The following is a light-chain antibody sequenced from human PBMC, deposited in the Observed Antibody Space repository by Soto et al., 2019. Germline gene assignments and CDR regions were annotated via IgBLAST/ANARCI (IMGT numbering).Light chain of an antibody. CDR2: EVS. Sequence: QSALTQPASVSGSPGQSITISCTGTSSDVGGYNYVSWYQQHPGKAPKLMIYEVSNRPSGVSNRFSGSKSGNTASLTISGLQAEDEVDYYRSSYTSSSTYVFGTGTKVTVL. V-gene: IGLV2-14*01. CDR3: SSYTSSSTYV. CDR1: SSDVGGYNY. J-gene: IGLJ1*01.